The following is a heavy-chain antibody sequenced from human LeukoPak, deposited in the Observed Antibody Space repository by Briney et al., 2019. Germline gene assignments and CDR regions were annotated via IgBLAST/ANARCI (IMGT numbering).Heavy chain of an antibody. D-gene: IGHD5-18*01. CDR3: ARGGRGYSYGLDS. CDR1: GDSMNSFTYF. CDR2: VFYSGGT. Sequence: SETLSLTCTVSGDSMNSFTYFWTWIRQHPGKGLEWLGYVFYSGGTYLNPSLKSRLTMSSDTPNNQFSLHLTSVTAADTAVYYCARGGRGYSYGLDSWGQGIPVTVSS. J-gene: IGHJ5*01. V-gene: IGHV4-31*03.